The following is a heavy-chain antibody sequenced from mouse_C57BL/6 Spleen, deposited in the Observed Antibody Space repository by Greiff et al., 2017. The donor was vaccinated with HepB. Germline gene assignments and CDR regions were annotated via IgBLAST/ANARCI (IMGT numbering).Heavy chain of an antibody. J-gene: IGHJ3*01. CDR2: IDPETGGT. CDR1: GYTFTDYE. Sequence: QVQLQQSGAELVRPGASVTLSCKASGYTFTDYEMHWVKQTPVHGLEWIGAIDPETGGTAYNQKFKGKAILTADKSSSTAYMELRSLTSEDSAVYYCTRGGDIDYAQFAYWGQGTLVTVSA. CDR3: TRGGDIDYAQFAY. V-gene: IGHV1-15*01. D-gene: IGHD2-4*01.